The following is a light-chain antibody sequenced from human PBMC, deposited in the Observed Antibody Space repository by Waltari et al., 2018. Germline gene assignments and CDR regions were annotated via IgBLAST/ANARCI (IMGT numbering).Light chain of an antibody. Sequence: SYELTQPPSVSVSPGQTASITCSGDKLGDKYTCWYQQKPGQSPLLVIFQDIKRPSGIPERFSGSNSGNTATLTISGTQPMDEADYYCQAWDSSTVVFGGGTKLTVL. CDR2: QDI. J-gene: IGLJ3*02. CDR1: KLGDKY. V-gene: IGLV3-1*01. CDR3: QAWDSSTVV.